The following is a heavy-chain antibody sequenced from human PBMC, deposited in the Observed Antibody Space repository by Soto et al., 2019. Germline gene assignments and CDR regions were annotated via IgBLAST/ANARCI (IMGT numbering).Heavy chain of an antibody. CDR1: GGTFSSYA. CDR3: AREGSKYYYGMDV. CDR2: IIPIFGTA. D-gene: IGHD2-15*01. J-gene: IGHJ6*02. V-gene: IGHV1-69*13. Sequence: SVKVSCKASGGTFSSYAISWVRQAPGQGLEWMGGIIPIFGTANYAQKFQGRVTITADESTSTAYMELSSLRSEDTAVYYCAREGSKYYYGMDVWGQGTTVTVSS.